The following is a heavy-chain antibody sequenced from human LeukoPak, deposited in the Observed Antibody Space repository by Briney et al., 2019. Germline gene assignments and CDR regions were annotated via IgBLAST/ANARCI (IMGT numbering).Heavy chain of an antibody. CDR1: GFTFSSYA. CDR2: ISYDGSNK. CDR3: ARASIVVVPEFDY. V-gene: IGHV3-30-3*01. Sequence: QTGGSLRLSCAASGFTFSSYAMHWVRQAPGKGLEWVAVISYDGSNKYYADSVKGRFTISRDNSKNTLYLQMNSLRAEDTAVYYCARASIVVVPEFDYWGQGTLVIVSS. J-gene: IGHJ4*02. D-gene: IGHD2-2*01.